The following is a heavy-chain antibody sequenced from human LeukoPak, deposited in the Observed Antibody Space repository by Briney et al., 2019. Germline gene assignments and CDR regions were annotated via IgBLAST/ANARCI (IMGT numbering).Heavy chain of an antibody. CDR1: GFTFSSYW. CDR2: IKQDGSEK. J-gene: IGHJ4*02. D-gene: IGHD3-9*01. CDR3: ARVRERYFDWLPPDY. V-gene: IGHV3-7*03. Sequence: GGSLRLSCAASGFTFSSYWMSWDRQAPGPWLERVANIKQDGSEKYYVDSVKGRFTISRDNAKNSLYLQMNSLRAEDTAVYYCARVRERYFDWLPPDYWGQGTLVTVSS.